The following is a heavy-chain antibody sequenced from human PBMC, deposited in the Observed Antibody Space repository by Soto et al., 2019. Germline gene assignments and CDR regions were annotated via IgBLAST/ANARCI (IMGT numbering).Heavy chain of an antibody. Sequence: GGSLRLSCAASGFTFSTYWMTWVRQAPGKGLEWVANIKEDGGEKYYVDSVKGRFTISRDSAKNSLYLQMNSLRADDTAMYYCVRDRGWFTFDYWGQGILVTVSS. V-gene: IGHV3-7*01. CDR2: IKEDGGEK. D-gene: IGHD6-19*01. CDR3: VRDRGWFTFDY. J-gene: IGHJ4*02. CDR1: GFTFSTYW.